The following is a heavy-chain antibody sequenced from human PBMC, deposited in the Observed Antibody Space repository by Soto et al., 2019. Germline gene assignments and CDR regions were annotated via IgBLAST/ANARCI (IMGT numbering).Heavy chain of an antibody. CDR3: AKVLQYCDTPYGLDV. J-gene: IGHJ6*02. D-gene: IGHD3-22*01. V-gene: IGHV3-23*01. CDR1: GFTFSSYA. Sequence: EVHLLESGGGLVQPGGSLRLSCAASGFTFSSYAMSWVRQAPGKGLEWVSGTSGRGSSTYYADSVKGRFTISRDNSKNPLYLQMNSLRAEDTAVYYCAKVLQYCDTPYGLDVWGQGTTVTVSS. CDR2: TSGRGSST.